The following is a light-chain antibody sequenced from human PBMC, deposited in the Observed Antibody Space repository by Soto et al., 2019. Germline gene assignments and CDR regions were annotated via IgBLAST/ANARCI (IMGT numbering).Light chain of an antibody. J-gene: IGLJ3*02. CDR1: SGHSSYA. CDR2: LNSDGSH. Sequence: QSVLTQSPSASASLGASVKLTCTLSSGHSSYAIAWHQQQPEKGPRYLMTLNSDGSHSKGDGIPDRFSGSSSGAERYLTIASLQSEDEADYYCQTWGTGTGVFGGGTKVTVL. CDR3: QTWGTGTGV. V-gene: IGLV4-69*01.